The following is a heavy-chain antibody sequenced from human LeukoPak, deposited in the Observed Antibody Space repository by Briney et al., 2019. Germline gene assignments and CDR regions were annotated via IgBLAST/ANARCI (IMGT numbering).Heavy chain of an antibody. CDR3: GKTTVGYSSGQKPAWPVDY. V-gene: IGHV3-23*01. CDR2: IFGSGGSP. D-gene: IGHD5-18*01. J-gene: IGHJ4*02. CDR1: GFTFGGHA. Sequence: PGGSLRLSCEASGFTFGGHAMYWVRQAPGKGLEWVAGIFGSGGSPHYADSVKGRFTISRDNSRNTVYLQINSLRAEDTAVYYCGKTTVGYSSGQKPAWPVDYWGQGTLVTVSS.